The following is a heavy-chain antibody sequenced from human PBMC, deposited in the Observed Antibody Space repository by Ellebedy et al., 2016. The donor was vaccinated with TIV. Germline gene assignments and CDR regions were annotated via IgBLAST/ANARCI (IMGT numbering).Heavy chain of an antibody. CDR1: GFTFSSYS. V-gene: IGHV3-48*01. CDR3: ARALVRNRNQTDYGGY. J-gene: IGHJ4*02. D-gene: IGHD4-17*01. Sequence: GESLKISCAASGFTFSSYSMNWVRQAPGKGLEWVSYISSSSSTIYYADSVKGRFTISRDNAKNSLYLQMNSLRAEDTAVYYCARALVRNRNQTDYGGYWGQGTLVTVSS. CDR2: ISSSSSTI.